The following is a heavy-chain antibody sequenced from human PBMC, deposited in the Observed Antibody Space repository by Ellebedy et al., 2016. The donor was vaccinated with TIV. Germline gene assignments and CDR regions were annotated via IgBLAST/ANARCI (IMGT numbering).Heavy chain of an antibody. Sequence: SETLSLTXTVSGGSISSYYWSWIRQPPGKGLEWIGYIYYSGSTNYNPSLKSRVTISVDTSKNQFSLKLSSVTAADTAVYYCARDSGYCSGGSCYSPLDPWGQGTLVTVSS. CDR2: IYYSGST. V-gene: IGHV4-59*01. J-gene: IGHJ5*02. CDR1: GGSISSYY. D-gene: IGHD2-15*01. CDR3: ARDSGYCSGGSCYSPLDP.